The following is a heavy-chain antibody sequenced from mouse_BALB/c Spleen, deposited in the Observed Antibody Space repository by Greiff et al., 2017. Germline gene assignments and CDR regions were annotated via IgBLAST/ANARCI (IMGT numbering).Heavy chain of an antibody. CDR1: GFTFSSYA. Sequence: EVKLVESGGGLVKPGGSLKLSCAASGFTFSSYAMSWVRQTPEKRLEWVATISSGGSYTYYPDSVKGRFTISRDNAKNTLYLQMSSLRSEDTAMYYCARRYYDYDEAWFAYWGQGTLVTVSA. J-gene: IGHJ3*01. V-gene: IGHV5-9-3*01. CDR2: ISSGGSYT. CDR3: ARRYYDYDEAWFAY. D-gene: IGHD2-4*01.